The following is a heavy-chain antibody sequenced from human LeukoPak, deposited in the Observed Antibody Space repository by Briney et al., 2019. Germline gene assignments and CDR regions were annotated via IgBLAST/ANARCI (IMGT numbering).Heavy chain of an antibody. CDR2: ISAYNGNT. V-gene: IGHV1-18*01. Sequence: GASVKVSCKASGYTFTSYGISWVRQAPGQGLEWMGWISAYNGNTNYAQKLQGRVTMTTDTSTSTAYMELRSLRSDDTAVYYCAGTIAVAGLETIDYWGQGTLVTVSS. J-gene: IGHJ4*02. CDR1: GYTFTSYG. D-gene: IGHD6-19*01. CDR3: AGTIAVAGLETIDY.